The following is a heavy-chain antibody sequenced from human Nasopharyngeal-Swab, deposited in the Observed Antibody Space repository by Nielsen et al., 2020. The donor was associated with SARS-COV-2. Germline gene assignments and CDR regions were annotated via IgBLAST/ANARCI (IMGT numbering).Heavy chain of an antibody. Sequence: GESLKISCTGSGFIFRDFAMSWFRQAPGKGLEWVGFITSNDDGGTTEYAASVKGRFIISRDDSKSTAYLQMSSLKTEDTAVYYFTRDFAIRYQYDSWFYPRGQGTLVTVSS. J-gene: IGHJ5*02. V-gene: IGHV3-49*03. CDR2: ITSNDDGGTT. D-gene: IGHD3-22*01. CDR3: TRDFAIRYQYDSWFYP. CDR1: GFIFRDFA.